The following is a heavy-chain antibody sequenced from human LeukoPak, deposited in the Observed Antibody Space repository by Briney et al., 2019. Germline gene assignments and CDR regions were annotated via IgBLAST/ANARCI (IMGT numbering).Heavy chain of an antibody. V-gene: IGHV3-64D*09. D-gene: IGHD3-22*01. CDR2: ISTDGTGT. CDR1: GFTLKTYS. CDR3: VRLSSGYYYDH. Sequence: GGSLRLSCSASGFTLKTYSMHWVRQAPGKGLEYVSSISTDGTGTYYADSVKGGFIISRDNSRDNSKNTLYLQMRSLRAEDTAVYYCVRLSSGYYYDHWGQGTLVTVSS. J-gene: IGHJ4*02.